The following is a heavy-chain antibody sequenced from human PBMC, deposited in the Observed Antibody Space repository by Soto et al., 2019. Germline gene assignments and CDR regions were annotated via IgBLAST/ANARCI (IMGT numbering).Heavy chain of an antibody. D-gene: IGHD4-17*01. CDR2: IYYNGRT. Sequence: PSETLSLTCTVSGGAITSSSYFWSWIRQSPGRGLEYIGYIYYNGRTNYNPSLQSRVTISVDTSTSKFPLNLTSVTAGDTAVYYCARMSRTVNYWGQGTPVTVSS. CDR1: GGAITSSSYF. V-gene: IGHV4-61*01. J-gene: IGHJ4*02. CDR3: ARMSRTVNY.